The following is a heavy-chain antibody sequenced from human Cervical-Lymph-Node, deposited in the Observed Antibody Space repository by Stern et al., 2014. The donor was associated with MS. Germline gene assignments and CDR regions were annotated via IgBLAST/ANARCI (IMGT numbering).Heavy chain of an antibody. CDR2: FDPEHGET. Sequence: QDQLVQSGAEVKKPGASVKVSCKASGYTLSEISMHWVRQAPGKGLEWMGGFDPEHGETRYAQKCQGRVTMAEDRSTDTAYMELSSLRSEDTAVYYCATHRGRVTYYYGMDVWGQGTTVTVSS. D-gene: IGHD2-21*02. CDR1: GYTLSEIS. J-gene: IGHJ6*02. CDR3: ATHRGRVTYYYGMDV. V-gene: IGHV1-24*01.